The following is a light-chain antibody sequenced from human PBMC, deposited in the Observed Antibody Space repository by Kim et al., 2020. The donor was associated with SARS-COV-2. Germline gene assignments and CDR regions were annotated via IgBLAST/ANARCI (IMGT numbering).Light chain of an antibody. V-gene: IGKV4-1*01. J-gene: IGKJ4*01. Sequence: ATNNCKSSRNDLYTPNNQNDLACCRQRPGQPPTLLIEWAATRESACPNRSSGSGSGTDFTLTVISLLAEDVAVDYCQQYDNTARSVGRGTKEDIK. CDR3: QQYDNTARS. CDR1: RNDLYTPNNQND. CDR2: WAA.